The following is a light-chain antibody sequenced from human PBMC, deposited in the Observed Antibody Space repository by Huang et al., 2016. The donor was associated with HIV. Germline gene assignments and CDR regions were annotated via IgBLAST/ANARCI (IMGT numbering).Light chain of an antibody. J-gene: IGKJ2*01. CDR3: QQYNNWPMYT. V-gene: IGKV3-15*01. Sequence: DIVMTQSPVTLSVSPGERATLSCRASQSVSNKLAWYQHQPCQAPWPLICGASTRATGVAARFSGRVSGTAFTLTISSLQSEDYAVYYCQQYNNWPMYTFGQGTKLEIK. CDR2: GAS. CDR1: QSVSNK.